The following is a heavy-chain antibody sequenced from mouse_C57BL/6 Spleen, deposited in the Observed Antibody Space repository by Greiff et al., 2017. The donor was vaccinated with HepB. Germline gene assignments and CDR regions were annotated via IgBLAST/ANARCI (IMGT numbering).Heavy chain of an antibody. J-gene: IGHJ4*01. CDR3: ARELMVTTAMDD. D-gene: IGHD2-2*01. V-gene: IGHV1-64*01. Sequence: QVQLQQPGAELVKPGASVKLSCKASGYTFTSYWMHWVKQRPGQGLEWIGMIHPNSGSTNYNEKFKSKATLTVDKSSSTAYMQLSSLTSEDSAVYYCARELMVTTAMDDWGQGTSVTVSS. CDR1: GYTFTSYW. CDR2: IHPNSGST.